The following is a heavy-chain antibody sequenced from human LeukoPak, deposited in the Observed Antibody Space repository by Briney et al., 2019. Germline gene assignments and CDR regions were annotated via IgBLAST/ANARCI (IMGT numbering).Heavy chain of an antibody. Sequence: ASVKVSCKASGYTFTGYYMHWVRQAPGQGLEWMGLINPNSGGTNYAQKFQGRVTMTRDTSISTAYMELSRLRSDDTAVYYCARDLSAPAAINDDYWGQGTLVTVSS. CDR1: GYTFTGYY. J-gene: IGHJ4*02. CDR3: ARDLSAPAAINDDY. CDR2: INPNSGGT. V-gene: IGHV1-2*02. D-gene: IGHD2-2*02.